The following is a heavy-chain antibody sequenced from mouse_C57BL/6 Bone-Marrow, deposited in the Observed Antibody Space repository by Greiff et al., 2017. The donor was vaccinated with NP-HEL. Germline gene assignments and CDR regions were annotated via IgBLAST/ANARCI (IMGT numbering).Heavy chain of an antibody. J-gene: IGHJ3*01. V-gene: IGHV2-6*01. D-gene: IGHD1-1*01. CDR1: GFSLTSYG. CDR2: IWGVGST. CDR3: ASSPYYYGSSYPFAY. Sequence: VQLQESGPGLVAPSQSLSITCTVSGFSLTSYGVDWVRQSPGKGLEWLGVIWGVGSTNYNSALKSRLSISKDNSKSQVFLKMNSLQTDDTAMYYCASSPYYYGSSYPFAYWGQGTLVTVSA.